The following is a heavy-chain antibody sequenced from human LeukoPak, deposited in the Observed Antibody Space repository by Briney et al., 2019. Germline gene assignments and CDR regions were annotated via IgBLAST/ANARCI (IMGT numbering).Heavy chain of an antibody. Sequence: PGGSLRLSCADSGFTFDRYWMHWVRQPPGKGLAWVSHITTDGSGTSYADSVKGRFTISRDNSKNTLYLQMNSLRAEDTAVYYCAKDRAGHELWFDYWGQGTLVTVSS. J-gene: IGHJ4*02. D-gene: IGHD5-18*01. V-gene: IGHV3-74*01. CDR3: AKDRAGHELWFDY. CDR2: ITTDGSGT. CDR1: GFTFDRYW.